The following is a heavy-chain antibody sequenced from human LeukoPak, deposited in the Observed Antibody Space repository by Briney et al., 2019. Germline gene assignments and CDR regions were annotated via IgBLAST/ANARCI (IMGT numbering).Heavy chain of an antibody. J-gene: IGHJ4*02. CDR3: VRDLWGATGY. V-gene: IGHV3-53*05. Sequence: GRSLTPSCALAAPCSTYICCVCHRPREGGEWVSVIYSGDSTYYADSVKGRFTISRDTSKNTVYLQMNSLRPEDTGVYRCVRDLWGATGYWGQGTLVTVSS. CDR1: AAPCSTY. D-gene: IGHD1-26*01. CDR2: IYSGDST.